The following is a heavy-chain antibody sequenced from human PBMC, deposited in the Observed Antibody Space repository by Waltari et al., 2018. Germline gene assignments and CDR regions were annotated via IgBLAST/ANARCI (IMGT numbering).Heavy chain of an antibody. D-gene: IGHD2-2*01. Sequence: QVQLQQWGAGLLKPSETLSLTCAVYGGSFSGYYWSWLRQPPGEGREGMGEINHSGSTNYNPSLKSRVTISVDTSKNQFSLKLSSVTAADTAVYYCARGQWDIVVVPAAMGVDYYYYYMDVWGKGTTVTISS. J-gene: IGHJ6*03. CDR1: GGSFSGYY. V-gene: IGHV4-34*01. CDR3: ARGQWDIVVVPAAMGVDYYYYYMDV. CDR2: INHSGST.